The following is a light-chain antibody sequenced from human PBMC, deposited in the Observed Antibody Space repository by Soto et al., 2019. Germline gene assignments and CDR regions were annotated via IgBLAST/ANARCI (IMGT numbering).Light chain of an antibody. V-gene: IGLV2-14*03. J-gene: IGLJ1*01. CDR2: DVN. CDR3: SSYPTGSTLV. Sequence: QSVLTQPASVSGSPGQSITISCTGTSSDVGGYNFVSWYQHHPGKAPKLMIYDVNNRPSGVSNRFSGSKSVNTASLTISGLQTEDEADYYCSSYPTGSTLVFGTGTKVTV. CDR1: SSDVGGYNF.